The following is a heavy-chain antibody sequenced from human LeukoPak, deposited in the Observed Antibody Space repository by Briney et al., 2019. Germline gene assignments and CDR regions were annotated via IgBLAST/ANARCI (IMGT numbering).Heavy chain of an antibody. V-gene: IGHV4-59*01. J-gene: IGHJ6*02. CDR1: GGSISSYY. CDR2: IYYSGST. D-gene: IGHD3-9*01. CDR3: AREIWGYDVSTGYPYYYYGMDV. Sequence: SETLSLTCTVSGGSISSYYWSWIRQPPGKGLEWIGYIYYSGSTNYNPSLKSRVTISVDTSKNQFSLKLSSVTAADTAVYYCAREIWGYDVSTGYPYYYYGMDVWGQGTTVTVSS.